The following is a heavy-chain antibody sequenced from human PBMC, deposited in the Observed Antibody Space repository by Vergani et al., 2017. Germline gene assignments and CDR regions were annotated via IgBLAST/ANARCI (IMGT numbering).Heavy chain of an antibody. J-gene: IGHJ4*02. D-gene: IGHD3-10*01. CDR2: IYYSGST. Sequence: QLQLQESGPGLVKPSETLSLTCTVSGGSISSSSYYWGWIRQPPGKGLEWIGSIYYSGSTYYNPSLKSRVTLSVDTSKNQFSLKLSSVTAADTAVYYCARHSHYGSGSPLLGYWGQGTLVTVSS. CDR3: ARHSHYGSGSPLLGY. V-gene: IGHV4-39*01. CDR1: GGSISSSSYY.